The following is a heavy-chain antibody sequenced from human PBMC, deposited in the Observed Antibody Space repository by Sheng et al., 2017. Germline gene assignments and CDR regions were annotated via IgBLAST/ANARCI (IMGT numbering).Heavy chain of an antibody. CDR3: VRGVQRGYYYYGMDV. CDR2: INHSGST. D-gene: IGHD6-25*01. Sequence: QVQLQQWGAGLLKPSETLSLTCAVYGGSFSGYYWSWIRQPPGKGLEWIGEINHSGSTNYNPSLKSRVTISVDTSKNQFSLKLSSVTAADTAVYYCVRGVQRGYYYYGMDVWGQGTTVTVSS. J-gene: IGHJ6*02. V-gene: IGHV4-34*01. CDR1: GGSFSGYY.